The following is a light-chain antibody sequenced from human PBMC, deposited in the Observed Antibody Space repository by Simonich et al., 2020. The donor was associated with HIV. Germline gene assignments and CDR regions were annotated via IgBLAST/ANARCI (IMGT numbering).Light chain of an antibody. CDR3: QQYYTTPLT. Sequence: DIVMTQSPDSLAVSLGERATINCNSSQSILKRSNNKNYLAWYQQKAGQPPKLLIDWASTRASGVPDRFSGSGSGTDFTLTISSLQAEDVAVYYCQQYYTTPLTFGGGTKVEIK. CDR1: QSILKRSNNKNY. CDR2: WAS. J-gene: IGKJ4*01. V-gene: IGKV4-1*01.